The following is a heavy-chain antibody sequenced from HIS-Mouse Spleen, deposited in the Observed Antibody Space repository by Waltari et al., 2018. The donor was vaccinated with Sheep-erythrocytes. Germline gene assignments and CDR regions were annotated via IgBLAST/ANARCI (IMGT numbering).Heavy chain of an antibody. V-gene: IGHV4-59*12. CDR1: GGSISSYY. J-gene: IGHJ4*02. CDR2: IYYSGST. D-gene: IGHD3-10*01. Sequence: QVQLQESGPGLVKPSETLSLTCTVSGGSISSYYWSWIRQPPGKGLEWIGYIYYSGSTNYNPSLKSRVTISVDTSKNQFSLKLSSVTAADTAVYYCARDYVPGIRGYFDYWGQGTLVTVSS. CDR3: ARDYVPGIRGYFDY.